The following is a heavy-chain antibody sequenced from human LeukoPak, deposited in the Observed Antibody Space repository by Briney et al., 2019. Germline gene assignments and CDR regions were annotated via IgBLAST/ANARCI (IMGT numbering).Heavy chain of an antibody. CDR2: ISGSGGAT. CDR3: ARIKSQGVVVPLLRSTYYFDY. V-gene: IGHV3-23*01. CDR1: GFTFSSCG. D-gene: IGHD2-21*01. Sequence: GGTLRLSCAASGFTFSSCGMSWVRQAPGKGLEWVSSISGSGGATYYTGSVKGRFTISRDNSKNTLYLQMNSLRAEDTAVYYCARIKSQGVVVPLLRSTYYFDYWGQGTLVTVSS. J-gene: IGHJ4*02.